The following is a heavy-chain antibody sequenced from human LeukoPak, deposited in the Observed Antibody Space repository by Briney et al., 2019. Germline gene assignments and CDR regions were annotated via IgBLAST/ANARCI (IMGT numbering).Heavy chain of an antibody. V-gene: IGHV1-8*02. CDR1: GGTFSSYA. D-gene: IGHD5-12*01. CDR3: ARGGVATNSYYYYYYMDV. CDR2: MNPNSGNT. Sequence: SVKVSCKASGGTFSSYAINWVRQATGQGLEWMGWMNPNSGNTGYAQKFQGRVTMTRNTSISTAYMELSSLRSEDTAVYYCARGGVATNSYYYYYYMDVWGKGTTVTISS. J-gene: IGHJ6*03.